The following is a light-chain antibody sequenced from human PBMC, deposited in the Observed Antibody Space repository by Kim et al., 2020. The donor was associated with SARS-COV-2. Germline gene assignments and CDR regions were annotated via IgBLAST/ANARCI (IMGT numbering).Light chain of an antibody. CDR2: AAS. CDR1: QGISNY. Sequence: ASVGDGVTITGRASQGISNYLAWYQQKPGEAPKLLIYAASTLQFGVSTRFSGSGSGTEFTLTISDLQPEDVATYYCQKYDTAPWTFGHGTKVDIK. V-gene: IGKV1-27*01. CDR3: QKYDTAPWT. J-gene: IGKJ1*01.